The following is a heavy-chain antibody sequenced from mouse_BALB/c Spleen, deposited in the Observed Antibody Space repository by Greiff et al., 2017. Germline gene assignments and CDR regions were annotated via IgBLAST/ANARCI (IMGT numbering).Heavy chain of an antibody. CDR3: ARGNYGNYGGYFDY. Sequence: EVKLEESGGGLVKPGGSLKLSCAASGFTFSDYYMYWVRQTPEKRLEWVATISDGGSYTYYPDSVKGRFTISRDNAKNNLYLQMSSLKSEDTAMYYCARGNYGNYGGYFDYWGQGTTLTVSS. CDR1: GFTFSDYY. D-gene: IGHD2-1*01. V-gene: IGHV5-4*02. J-gene: IGHJ2*01. CDR2: ISDGGSYT.